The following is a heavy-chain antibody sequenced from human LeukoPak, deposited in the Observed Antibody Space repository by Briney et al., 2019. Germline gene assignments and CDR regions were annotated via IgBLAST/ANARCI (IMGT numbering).Heavy chain of an antibody. CDR3: AGMVLGDHGPFDY. V-gene: IGHV1-69*13. D-gene: IGHD2-8*02. J-gene: IGHJ4*02. CDR2: IIPIFGTA. Sequence: SVKVSCKASGGTFSSYAISWVRQAPGQGLEWMGGIIPIFGTANYAQKFQGRVTITADESTSTAYMELSSLRSEDTAVYYCAGMVLGDHGPFDYWGQGTLVTVSS. CDR1: GGTFSSYA.